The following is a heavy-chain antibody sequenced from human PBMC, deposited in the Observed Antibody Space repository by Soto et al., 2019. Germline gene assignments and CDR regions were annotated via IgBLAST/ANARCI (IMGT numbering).Heavy chain of an antibody. D-gene: IGHD3-16*02. J-gene: IGHJ4*02. CDR3: AKGGDYIWGTYRQIDH. CDR1: GFTFSSYA. V-gene: IGHV3-23*01. CDR2: ISGSGGTT. Sequence: PGGSLRLSCAASGFTFSSYAMSWVRQAPGKGLEWVSTISGSGGTTYYADSVKGRFTISRDNSKNTLYVQMNSLRAEDTAVYYCAKGGDYIWGTYRQIDHWGQGTLVTVSS.